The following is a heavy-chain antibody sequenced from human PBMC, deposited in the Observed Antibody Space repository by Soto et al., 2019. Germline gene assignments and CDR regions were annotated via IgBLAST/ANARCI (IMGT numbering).Heavy chain of an antibody. Sequence: ASVKVSCKASGYTFTGYYMHWVRQAPGQGLEWMGWINPNSGGTNYAQKFQGRVTMTRDTSISTAYMELSGLRSDDTAVYYCARIPAATHYYYYGMDVWGQGTTVTVSS. CDR2: INPNSGGT. CDR1: GYTFTGYY. J-gene: IGHJ6*02. CDR3: ARIPAATHYYYYGMDV. V-gene: IGHV1-2*02. D-gene: IGHD2-2*01.